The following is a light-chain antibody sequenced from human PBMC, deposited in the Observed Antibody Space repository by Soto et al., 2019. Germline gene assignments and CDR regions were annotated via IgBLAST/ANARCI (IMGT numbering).Light chain of an antibody. CDR2: GVN. V-gene: IGLV2-14*01. CDR3: TSFTTSSTYV. J-gene: IGLJ1*01. Sequence: QSVLTQPPSASGSPGQSVTISCTGTSSDIGGYNYVSWYQQHPGKAPKVMIYGVNNRPPGVSNRFSGSKSGNTASLTISGLQAEDEADYYCTSFTTSSTYVVGAGTKVTVL. CDR1: SSDIGGYNY.